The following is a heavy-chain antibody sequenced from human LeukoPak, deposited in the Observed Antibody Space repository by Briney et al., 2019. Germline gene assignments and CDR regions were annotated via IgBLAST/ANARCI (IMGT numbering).Heavy chain of an antibody. CDR2: ISSDGSTT. J-gene: IGHJ4*02. Sequence: SGGSLRRSCAASGFTFSTYWMHWVRQAPGKGLVWVSRISSDGSTTSYADSVKGRFTISRDNAKNTLYLQMNSLRAEDTAVYYCARAVAGYFDYWGQGTLVTVSS. CDR3: ARAVAGYFDY. CDR1: GFTFSTYW. V-gene: IGHV3-74*01. D-gene: IGHD6-19*01.